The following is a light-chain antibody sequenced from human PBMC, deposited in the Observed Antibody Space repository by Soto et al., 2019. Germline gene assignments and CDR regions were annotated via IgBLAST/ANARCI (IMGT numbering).Light chain of an antibody. CDR1: QSVSSSY. J-gene: IGKJ4*01. Sequence: ETVLTQSPGTLSLSPGERATLSSRAIQSVSSSYLAWYQQKPGQAPRLLIYGASSRATGIPDRFSGSGSGTDFTLTISRLEPEDFAVYYCQQYGSSTGLTFGGGTKVDIK. V-gene: IGKV3-20*01. CDR2: GAS. CDR3: QQYGSSTGLT.